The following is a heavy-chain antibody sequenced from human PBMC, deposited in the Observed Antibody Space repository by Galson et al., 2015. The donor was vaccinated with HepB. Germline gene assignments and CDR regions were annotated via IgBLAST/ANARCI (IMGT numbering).Heavy chain of an antibody. V-gene: IGHV1-69*01. CDR2: IIPIFGTA. CDR3: ASSFNWGSSEAFDI. CDR1: GGTFSSYA. D-gene: IGHD7-27*01. Sequence: SCKASGGTFSSYAISWVRQAPGRGLEWMGGIIPIFGTANYAQKFQGRVTITADESTSTAYMELSSLRSEDTAVYYCASSFNWGSSEAFDIWGQGTMVTVSS. J-gene: IGHJ3*02.